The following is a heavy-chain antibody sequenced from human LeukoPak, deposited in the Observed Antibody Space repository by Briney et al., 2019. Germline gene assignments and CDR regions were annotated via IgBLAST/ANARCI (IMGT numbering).Heavy chain of an antibody. Sequence: PSQTLSLTCTVSGGSISSGSYYWSWIRQPAGKGLEWIGRIYTSGSTNYNPSLKSPVTISVDTSKNQFSLKLSSVTAADTAVYYCAREWETAAGGWFDPWGQGTLVTVSS. V-gene: IGHV4-61*02. CDR2: IYTSGST. CDR3: AREWETAAGGWFDP. J-gene: IGHJ5*02. CDR1: GGSISSGSYY. D-gene: IGHD2-2*01.